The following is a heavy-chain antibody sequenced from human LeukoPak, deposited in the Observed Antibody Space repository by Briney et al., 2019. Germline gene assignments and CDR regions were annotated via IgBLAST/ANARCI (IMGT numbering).Heavy chain of an antibody. CDR3: ARGSSWYPIEYFQH. CDR2: INHSGST. D-gene: IGHD6-13*01. CDR1: GGSFSGYY. V-gene: IGHV4-34*01. Sequence: PSETLSLTCAVYGGSFSGYYWSWIRQPPGKGLEWIGEINHSGSTNYNPSLKSRVTISVDTSKNQFSLKLSSVTAADTAVYYCARGSSWYPIEYFQHWGRGTLVTVSS. J-gene: IGHJ1*01.